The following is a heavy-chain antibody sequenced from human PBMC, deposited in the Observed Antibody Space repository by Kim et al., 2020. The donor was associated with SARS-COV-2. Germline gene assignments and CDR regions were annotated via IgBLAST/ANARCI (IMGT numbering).Heavy chain of an antibody. CDR1: GFSLSTSGMC. D-gene: IGHD2-2*01. Sequence: SGPTLVNPTQTLTLTCTFSGFSLSTSGMCVSWIRQPPGKALEWLARIDWDDDKFYNTSLKTRLTISKDTSKNQVVLTMANMDPVDTATYYCVRIRCHCSSTSCQAAYFDYWGQGTLVTVSS. J-gene: IGHJ4*02. CDR2: IDWDDDK. V-gene: IGHV2-70*17. CDR3: VRIRCHCSSTSCQAAYFDY.